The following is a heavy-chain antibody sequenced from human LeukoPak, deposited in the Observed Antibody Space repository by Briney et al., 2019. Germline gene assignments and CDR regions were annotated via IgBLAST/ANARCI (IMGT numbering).Heavy chain of an antibody. CDR2: IYPGDSDT. CDR3: ARSSGWKFDY. J-gene: IGHJ4*02. D-gene: IGHD6-19*01. Sequence: GESLKISCKGSGYTFTNYRIGWVRQMPGKGLEWMGIIYPGDSDTRYSPSFQGQVVISADKSISTSYLQWSSLKDSDTAIYYCARSSGWKFDYWGQGTLVTVSS. V-gene: IGHV5-51*01. CDR1: GYTFTNYR.